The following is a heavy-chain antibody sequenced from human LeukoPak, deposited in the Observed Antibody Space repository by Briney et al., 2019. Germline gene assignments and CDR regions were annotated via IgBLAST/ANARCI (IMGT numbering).Heavy chain of an antibody. CDR3: VSFYETY. CDR2: INSDGSWT. D-gene: IGHD2/OR15-2a*01. CDR1: GNSC. Sequence: GGSLRLSCAASGNSCMHWVRNVPGQGLVRVSHINSDGSWTSYTDSVAGHVTISEDYAKNTVYLQMNSLRAEDTAVYYCVSFYETYWGRGTLVNVSS. V-gene: IGHV3-74*01. J-gene: IGHJ4*02.